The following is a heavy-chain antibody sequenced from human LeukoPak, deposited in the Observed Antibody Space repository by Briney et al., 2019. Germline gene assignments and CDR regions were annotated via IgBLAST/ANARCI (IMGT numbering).Heavy chain of an antibody. CDR3: AKGSGSSCYSPCDY. J-gene: IGHJ4*02. D-gene: IGHD2-15*01. Sequence: GGSLRLSCAASGFTFSPVWMHWVRQAPGKGLEWVSVICANDGNTYYADAVKGRFTISRDNSKDTLYLQMDSLRAEDTAVYYCAKGSGSSCYSPCDYWGQGILVTVSS. CDR1: GFTFSPVW. V-gene: IGHV3-23*01. CDR2: ICANDGNT.